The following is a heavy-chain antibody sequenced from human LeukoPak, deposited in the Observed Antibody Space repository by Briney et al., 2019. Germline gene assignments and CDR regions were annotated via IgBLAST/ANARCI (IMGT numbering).Heavy chain of an antibody. Sequence: ASVKVSCRASGYTFTSYYMHWVRQAPGQGLEWMGIINPSGGSTSYTQKFQGRVTMTRDTSTTTVYMELSSLRSQDTAVYYCAKGDVDTAMVPTDYWGQGTLVTVSS. D-gene: IGHD5-18*01. V-gene: IGHV1-46*01. CDR1: GYTFTSYY. CDR3: AKGDVDTAMVPTDY. J-gene: IGHJ4*02. CDR2: INPSGGST.